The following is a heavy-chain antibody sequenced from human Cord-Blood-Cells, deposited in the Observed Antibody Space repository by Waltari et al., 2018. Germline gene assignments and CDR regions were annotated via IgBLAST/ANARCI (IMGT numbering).Heavy chain of an antibody. CDR2: IYSGGST. V-gene: IGHV3-53*01. CDR3: ARYRYSGSYYGG. J-gene: IGHJ4*02. D-gene: IGHD1-26*01. Sequence: EVQLVESGGGLIQPGGSLRLSCAASGFTVSSNYMSWVRRAPGQGGEWVSVIYSGGSTYYADSVKGRFTISRDKSKNTLYLQMNSLRAEDTAVYYCARYRYSGSYYGGGGQGTLVTVSS. CDR1: GFTVSSNY.